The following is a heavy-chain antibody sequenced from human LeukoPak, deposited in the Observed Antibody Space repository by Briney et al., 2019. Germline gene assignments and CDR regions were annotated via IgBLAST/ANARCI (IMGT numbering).Heavy chain of an antibody. CDR1: GFTFSTYA. Sequence: GGSLRLSCAASGFTFSTYAMSWVRQVPGKGLEWVSKISQSGGTTYYADSVKGRFTISRDNFKNTLYLQMNSLRAEDTAVYYCAKIGNLGYWSATSCSGVQDYWGQGTLVTVSS. V-gene: IGHV3-23*01. CDR2: ISQSGGTT. D-gene: IGHD2-2*01. CDR3: AKIGNLGYWSATSCSGVQDY. J-gene: IGHJ4*02.